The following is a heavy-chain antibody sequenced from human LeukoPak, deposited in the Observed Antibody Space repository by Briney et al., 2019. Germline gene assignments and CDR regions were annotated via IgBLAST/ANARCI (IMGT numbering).Heavy chain of an antibody. J-gene: IGHJ4*02. Sequence: ASVKVSCKASGYTFTGYYMHWVRQAPGQGLEWMERINPNSGGTNYAQKFQGRVTMTRDTSISTAYMELSRLRSDDTAVYYCARDGDSSGWYYFDYWGQGTLVTVSS. V-gene: IGHV1-2*06. CDR3: ARDGDSSGWYYFDY. CDR1: GYTFTGYY. D-gene: IGHD6-19*01. CDR2: INPNSGGT.